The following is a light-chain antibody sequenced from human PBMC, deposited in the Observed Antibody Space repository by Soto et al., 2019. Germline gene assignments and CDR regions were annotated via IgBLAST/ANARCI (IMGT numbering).Light chain of an antibody. V-gene: IGKV1-33*01. CDR2: DAS. CDR3: QQYDNLPIT. CDR1: QDIGNY. J-gene: IGKJ5*01. Sequence: DIQMTQSPSSLSASVGDRITITCQASQDIGNYLNWYQQKPGKAPKLLIYDASTLESGVPSRFSGSGSGTDFTFTISSPQPEDFATYYCQQYDNLPITFGQGTRLEIK.